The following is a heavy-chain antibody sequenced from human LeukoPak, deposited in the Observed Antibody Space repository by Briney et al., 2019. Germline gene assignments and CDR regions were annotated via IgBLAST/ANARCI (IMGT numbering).Heavy chain of an antibody. V-gene: IGHV3-48*01. Sequence: GGSLRLSCAASGFTFSSYTMNWVRQAPGKGLEWVSYISTTSSTIYYADSVKGRFTISRDNAKSSLYLQMNSLRAEDTAVYYCAKDPPEITMIVVVSDAFDIWGQGTMVTVSS. D-gene: IGHD3-22*01. CDR3: AKDPPEITMIVVVSDAFDI. J-gene: IGHJ3*02. CDR1: GFTFSSYT. CDR2: ISTTSSTI.